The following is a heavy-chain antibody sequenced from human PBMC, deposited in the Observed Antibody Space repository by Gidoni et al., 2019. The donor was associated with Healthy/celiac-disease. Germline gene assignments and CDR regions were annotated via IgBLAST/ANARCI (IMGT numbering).Heavy chain of an antibody. D-gene: IGHD3-10*01. Sequence: QVQLQESGPGLVKPSQTLSLPCTVSGGSIRSGDYYWSWLRQPPGKRLEWIGYIYYSGSTYYNPSRKSRVTISVDMSKNQFSLKLSSVTAADTAVYYCARAVPGELLWFGELLYFDYWGQGTLVTVSS. CDR3: ARAVPGELLWFGELLYFDY. CDR2: IYYSGST. CDR1: GGSIRSGDYY. J-gene: IGHJ4*02. V-gene: IGHV4-30-4*01.